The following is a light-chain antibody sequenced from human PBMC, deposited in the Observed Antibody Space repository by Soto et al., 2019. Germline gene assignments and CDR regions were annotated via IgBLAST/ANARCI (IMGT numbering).Light chain of an antibody. CDR1: QSVRSSY. CDR2: GAS. V-gene: IGKV3-20*01. J-gene: IGKJ4*01. Sequence: EIVLTQSPGTLSLSPGGRATLSCRASQSVRSSYLAWYQQRPGQAPRLLIFGASFRATGIPDRFSGSGSGTDFTLTISRLEPEEFAVYYCQHCGSPLTFGGGTKVDIK. CDR3: QHCGSPLT.